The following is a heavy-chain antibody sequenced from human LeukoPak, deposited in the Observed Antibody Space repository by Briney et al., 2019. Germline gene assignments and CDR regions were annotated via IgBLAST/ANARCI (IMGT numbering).Heavy chain of an antibody. CDR2: IRSKAFGGTT. D-gene: IGHD1-26*01. J-gene: IGHJ4*02. Sequence: GGSLRLSCTTSGFTFGDYAMSWVRHAPGKGLEWVGFIRSKAFGGTTEYAASVKGRFTISRDDSKSIAYLQMNSLKTEDTAMYYCTSDETEDTTYWGQGTLVTVSS. V-gene: IGHV3-49*04. CDR3: TSDETEDTTY. CDR1: GFTFGDYA.